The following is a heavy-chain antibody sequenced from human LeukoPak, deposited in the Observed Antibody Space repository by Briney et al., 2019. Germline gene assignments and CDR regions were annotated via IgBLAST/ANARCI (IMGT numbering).Heavy chain of an antibody. V-gene: IGHV4-59*01. J-gene: IGHJ4*02. Sequence: SETLSLTCTVSGVSISSYYWSWIRQPPGKGLEWIGYIQNSGNSNFNPSFKSRVTISLDTSKNQFSLDLNSVTAADTAMYYCARGRITIFGVIAPHFDNWGQGTLVTVSS. CDR1: GVSISSYY. CDR2: IQNSGNS. CDR3: ARGRITIFGVIAPHFDN. D-gene: IGHD3-3*01.